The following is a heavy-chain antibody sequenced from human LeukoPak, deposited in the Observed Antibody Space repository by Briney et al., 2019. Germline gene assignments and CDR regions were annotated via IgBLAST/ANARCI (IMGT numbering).Heavy chain of an antibody. V-gene: IGHV4-39*07. D-gene: IGHD4-17*01. CDR1: GGSISSSSYY. J-gene: IGHJ2*01. CDR3: ARDYNSVTHWFFDL. CDR2: IYYSGST. Sequence: SETLSLTCTVSGGSISSSSYYWGWIRQPPGKGLEWIGSIYYSGSTYYNPSLKSRVTISVDTSKNQFSLKLASVTAADTAVYYCARDYNSVTHWFFDLWGRGTLVTVSP.